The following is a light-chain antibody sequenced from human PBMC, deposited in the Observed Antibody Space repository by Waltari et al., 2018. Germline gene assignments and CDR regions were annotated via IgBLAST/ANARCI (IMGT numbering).Light chain of an antibody. Sequence: QSVLTQPPSVSGAPGQRVTLSCTGRSSNIGAGYDVHWYQQLPGTAPKLLIYGNSNRPSGVPDRFSGSKSGTSASLAITGLQAEDEADYYCQSYDSSLSGVFGGGTKLTVL. CDR1: SSNIGAGYD. V-gene: IGLV1-40*01. CDR3: QSYDSSLSGV. J-gene: IGLJ2*01. CDR2: GNS.